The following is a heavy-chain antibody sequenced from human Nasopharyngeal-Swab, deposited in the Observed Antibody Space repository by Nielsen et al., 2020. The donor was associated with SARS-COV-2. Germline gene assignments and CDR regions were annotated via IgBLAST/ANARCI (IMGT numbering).Heavy chain of an antibody. V-gene: IGHV4-61*02. Sequence: SETLSLTCTVSGGSISSGSYYWSWIRQPAGKGLEWIGRIYTSGSTNSNPSPKSRVTISVDTSKNQFSLKLSSVTAADTAVYYCARDGDYTDVWGQGTTVTVSS. CDR1: GGSISSGSYY. J-gene: IGHJ6*02. CDR3: ARDGDYTDV. CDR2: IYTSGST. D-gene: IGHD4-11*01.